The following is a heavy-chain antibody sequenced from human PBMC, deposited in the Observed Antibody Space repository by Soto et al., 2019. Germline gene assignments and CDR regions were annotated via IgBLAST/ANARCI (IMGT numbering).Heavy chain of an antibody. D-gene: IGHD2-2*01. CDR3: AADIKCGSATCFPCNFDR. V-gene: IGHV1-58*01. Sequence: SVKVSCKASGFSFSNSAVQWVRQARGQRLEWIGWIVVGTDNANYAQKFQERVTITRDLSTSTAYMELSSLSSEDTALYHCAADIKCGSATCFPCNFDRWGQGKLVTVSS. J-gene: IGHJ4*02. CDR1: GFSFSNSA. CDR2: IVVGTDNA.